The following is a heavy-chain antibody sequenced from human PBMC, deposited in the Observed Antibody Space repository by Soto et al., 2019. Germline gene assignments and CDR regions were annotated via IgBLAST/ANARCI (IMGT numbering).Heavy chain of an antibody. V-gene: IGHV1-18*01. J-gene: IGHJ4*02. Sequence: ASVKVSCKASGYTFTSYGISWVRQAPGQGLEWMGWISAYNGNTNYAQKLQGRVTMTTDTSTSTAYMELRSLRSDDTAVYYCARPRTLSLNYYDSSGYSYFDYWGQGTLVTVSS. CDR3: ARPRTLSLNYYDSSGYSYFDY. D-gene: IGHD3-22*01. CDR2: ISAYNGNT. CDR1: GYTFTSYG.